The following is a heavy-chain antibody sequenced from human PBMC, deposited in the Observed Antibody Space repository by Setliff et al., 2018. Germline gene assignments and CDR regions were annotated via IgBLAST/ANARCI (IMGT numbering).Heavy chain of an antibody. Sequence: ASVKVSCKASGYSFTSFSITWVRQAPGQGLEWLGWVSTYNGDTKSAQKFRGRVTMTTDISTSTVYMELRTLRSDDTAVYHCARRPIALAGYRKGAFDIWGQGTMVTVSS. CDR3: ARRPIALAGYRKGAFDI. J-gene: IGHJ3*02. CDR2: VSTYNGDT. CDR1: GYSFTSFS. V-gene: IGHV1-18*01. D-gene: IGHD6-19*01.